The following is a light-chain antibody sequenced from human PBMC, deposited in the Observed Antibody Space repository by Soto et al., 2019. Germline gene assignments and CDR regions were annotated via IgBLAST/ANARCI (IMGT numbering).Light chain of an antibody. Sequence: DIQMTQSPSSLSASVGDRVTITCRASQSISSYLNWYQQKPWKAHKLLIYAASILQSGVPSRFSGSGSGTDFTLTISSLQPEDFATYYCQQSYSTPVTFGQGTKLEIK. V-gene: IGKV1-39*01. CDR1: QSISSY. J-gene: IGKJ2*01. CDR2: AAS. CDR3: QQSYSTPVT.